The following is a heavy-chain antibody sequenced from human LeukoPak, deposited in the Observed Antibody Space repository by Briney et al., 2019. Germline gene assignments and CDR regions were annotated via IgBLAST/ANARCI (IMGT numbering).Heavy chain of an antibody. CDR1: GFTFSSYG. CDR3: AKDYGDYKVWYYLDY. D-gene: IGHD4-17*01. J-gene: IGHJ4*02. CDR2: IRYDGSNK. V-gene: IGHV3-30*02. Sequence: PGGSLRLSCAASGFTFSSYGMHWVRQAPGKGLEWVAFIRYDGSNKYYADSVKGRFTISRDNSKNTLYLQMNSLRAEDTAVYYCAKDYGDYKVWYYLDYWGQGTLVTVSS.